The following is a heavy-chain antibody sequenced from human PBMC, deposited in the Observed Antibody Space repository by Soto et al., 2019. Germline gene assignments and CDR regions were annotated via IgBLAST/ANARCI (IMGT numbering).Heavy chain of an antibody. V-gene: IGHV3-33*01. CDR3: ASAMVRGVISYYYYGMDV. CDR1: GFTFSTYG. J-gene: IGHJ6*02. CDR2: IWYDGSNK. D-gene: IGHD3-10*01. Sequence: QVQLVESGGGVVQPGRSLRLSCAASGFTFSTYGMHWVRQAPGKGLEWVAVIWYDGSNKYYEDSVKGRFTTSRDNSKNTPYFQMTSLSAEDPAVYYSASAMVRGVISYYYYGMDVWGQGPTVTVSS.